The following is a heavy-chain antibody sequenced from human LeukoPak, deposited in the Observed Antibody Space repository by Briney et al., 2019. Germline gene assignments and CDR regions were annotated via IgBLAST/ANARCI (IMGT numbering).Heavy chain of an antibody. CDR1: KFTFIHYA. D-gene: IGHD4-11*01. CDR3: AKDAQRGFDYSNSLQN. V-gene: IGHV3-33*06. CDR2: IWNDGSDK. J-gene: IGHJ4*02. Sequence: PGGSLRLSCAASKFTFIHYAMHWVRQAPGKGLEWVAVIWNDGSDKYYADSVKGRFTVSRDNSRNILYLQMDSLRAEDTGVYYCAKDAQRGFDYSNSLQNWGPGTLVTVSS.